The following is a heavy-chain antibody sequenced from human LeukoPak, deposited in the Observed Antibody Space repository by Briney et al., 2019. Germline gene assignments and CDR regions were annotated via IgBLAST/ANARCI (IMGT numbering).Heavy chain of an antibody. Sequence: PGGSLRLSCAASGFSFSSYSMNWVRQAPGKGLEWVSSISSSSSYIYYADSVKGRFTISRDNAKNSLYLQMNSLRAEDTAVYYCARVIGSWYLDYYYMDVWGKGTTVTVSS. CDR3: ARVIGSWYLDYYYMDV. CDR2: ISSSSSYI. V-gene: IGHV3-21*01. J-gene: IGHJ6*03. D-gene: IGHD6-13*01. CDR1: GFSFSSYS.